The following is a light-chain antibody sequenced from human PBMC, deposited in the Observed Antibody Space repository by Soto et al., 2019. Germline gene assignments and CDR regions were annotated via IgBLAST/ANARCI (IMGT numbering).Light chain of an antibody. V-gene: IGKV1-39*01. CDR2: DAS. CDR1: QTIGTY. Sequence: IELTQSPSSLAASLGYRVTITCRASQTIGTYVNWYRQKSGAAPELLIYDASTLQSGVPSRFRGGASGTDFTLTICSLQLDDFAPYYSQESYITPLRFGQGAKVDIK. J-gene: IGKJ1*01. CDR3: QESYITPLR.